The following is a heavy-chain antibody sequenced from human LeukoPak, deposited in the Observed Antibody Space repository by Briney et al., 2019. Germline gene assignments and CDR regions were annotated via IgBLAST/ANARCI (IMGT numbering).Heavy chain of an antibody. D-gene: IGHD3-22*01. J-gene: IGHJ4*02. CDR2: IIPIFGTA. Sequence: ASVKVSCKASGGTFSSYAISWVRQAPGQGLEWMGGIIPIFGTANYAHKFQGRVTITADKSTSTAYMELSSLRSEDTAVYYCARDPFPGFHDSSHYRFDSWGQGTLVTVSA. CDR1: GGTFSSYA. V-gene: IGHV1-69*06. CDR3: ARDPFPGFHDSSHYRFDS.